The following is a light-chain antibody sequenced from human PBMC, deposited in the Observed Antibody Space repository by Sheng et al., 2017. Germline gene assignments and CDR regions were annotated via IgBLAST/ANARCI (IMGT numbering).Light chain of an antibody. V-gene: IGKV3-15*01. J-gene: IGKJ4*01. CDR3: QQYQSTPT. CDR1: QSVSSY. Sequence: EIVMTQSPATLSVSPGERATLSCRASQSVSSYLAWYQQKPGQAPRLLIYAASTRATDIPARFSGSGSGTDFTLTISRLEPGDFAVYYCQQYQSTPTFGGGTKVEIK. CDR2: AAS.